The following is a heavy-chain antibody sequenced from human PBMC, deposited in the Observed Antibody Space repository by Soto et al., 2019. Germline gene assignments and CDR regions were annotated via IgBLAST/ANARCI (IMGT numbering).Heavy chain of an antibody. CDR3: ATPGGRDFNAFDV. Sequence: EVQLVQSGAEVKKPGESLKISCKGSGYTFTRNWIGWVRQMPGKGLEWMGIIFPLDSDTRYSPSSQGQVTISADNSISTAYLQWSSLKASDNDIDYCATPGGRDFNAFDVWGQGTMVTVSS. D-gene: IGHD2-21*02. CDR2: IFPLDSDT. CDR1: GYTFTRNW. V-gene: IGHV5-51*01. J-gene: IGHJ3*01.